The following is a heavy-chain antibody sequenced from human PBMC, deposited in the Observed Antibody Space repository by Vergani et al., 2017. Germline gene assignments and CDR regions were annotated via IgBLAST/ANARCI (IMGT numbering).Heavy chain of an antibody. D-gene: IGHD4-23*01. CDR3: AREALSYGGGQGDFDY. J-gene: IGHJ4*02. V-gene: IGHV4-39*07. CDR2: IYYSGST. CDR1: GGSISSSSYY. Sequence: QLQLQESGPGLVKPSETLSLTCTVSGGSISSSSYYWGWIRQPPGKGLEWIGSIYYSGSTYYNPSLKSRVTISVDTSKNQFSLKLSSVTAADTAGYYCAREALSYGGGQGDFDYWGQGTLVTVSS.